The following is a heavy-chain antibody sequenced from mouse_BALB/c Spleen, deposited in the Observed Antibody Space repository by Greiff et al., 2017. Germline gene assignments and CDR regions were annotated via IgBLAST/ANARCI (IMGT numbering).Heavy chain of an antibody. Sequence: QVQLQQSGPGLVAPSQSLSITCTVSGFSLTSYGVHWVRQPPGKGLEWLGVIWAGGSTNYNSALMSRLSISKDDSKSQVFLKMNSLQTDDPAMYYCGRGNYYGYKAMDYWGEGTSVTVSS. D-gene: IGHD1-2*01. CDR2: IWAGGST. CDR3: GRGNYYGYKAMDY. V-gene: IGHV2-9*02. J-gene: IGHJ4*01. CDR1: GFSLTSYG.